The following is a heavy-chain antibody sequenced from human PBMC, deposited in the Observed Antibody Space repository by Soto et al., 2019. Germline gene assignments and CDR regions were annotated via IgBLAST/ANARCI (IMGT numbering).Heavy chain of an antibody. V-gene: IGHV4-30-4*01. D-gene: IGHD3-10*01. J-gene: IGHJ6*02. CDR2: IYSTGNT. CDR3: AREDQQIGELSTSFSDQYCGMDV. CDR1: GVSIGSTYYY. Sequence: QVHLQESGPGLVKPSQTLSLTCAVSGVSIGSTYYYWSWIRQSPGKGLEWIGHIYSTGNTYYSPSLQSRVIISIDTSNNQFSLSLKSATAADTAVYYCAREDQQIGELSTSFSDQYCGMDVWGQGTTVTVAS.